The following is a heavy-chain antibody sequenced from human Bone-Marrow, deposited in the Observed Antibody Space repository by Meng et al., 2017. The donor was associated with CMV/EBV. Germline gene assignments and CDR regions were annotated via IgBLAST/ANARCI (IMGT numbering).Heavy chain of an antibody. CDR3: AKGNVVIIPAATDY. Sequence: GESLKISCVASGFRFACYAMNWVRQAPGKGLEWVSSIRGSGGTTSYADSVRGRFTISRDNSQNTLYLQMNSLRAEDTAVYYCAKGNVVIIPAATDYWGQGTLVTVSS. J-gene: IGHJ4*02. D-gene: IGHD2-2*01. V-gene: IGHV3-23*01. CDR2: IRGSGGTT. CDR1: GFRFACYA.